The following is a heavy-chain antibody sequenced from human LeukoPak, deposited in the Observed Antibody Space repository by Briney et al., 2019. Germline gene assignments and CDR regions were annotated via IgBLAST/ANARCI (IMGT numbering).Heavy chain of an antibody. D-gene: IGHD3-22*01. Sequence: GSLELSCAASGVPVSGHPMSWVRQAPGEGLGGGSGIYRGGNTYYADSVKGRFTISTDNSKNTLYLQMNSLRAEDTAVYYCARAARPTSDTSGSYWYYFDCWGQGILVTVSS. J-gene: IGHJ4*02. CDR3: ARAARPTSDTSGSYWYYFDC. CDR1: GVPVSGHP. V-gene: IGHV3-53*01. CDR2: IYRGGNT.